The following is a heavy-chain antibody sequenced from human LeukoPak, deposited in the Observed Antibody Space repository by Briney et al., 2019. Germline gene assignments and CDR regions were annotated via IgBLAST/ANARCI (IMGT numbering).Heavy chain of an antibody. V-gene: IGHV3-48*01. D-gene: IGHD5-24*01. CDR2: ISSSSSTM. Sequence: GGSLRLSCAASGFTFSSYSMNWVRQAPGKGLAWISFISSSSSTMYYADSVNGRFTISRDNAKNSLYLQMNSLRAEDTAVYYCAREGYGSVNWFDPWGQGTLVTVSS. J-gene: IGHJ5*02. CDR3: AREGYGSVNWFDP. CDR1: GFTFSSYS.